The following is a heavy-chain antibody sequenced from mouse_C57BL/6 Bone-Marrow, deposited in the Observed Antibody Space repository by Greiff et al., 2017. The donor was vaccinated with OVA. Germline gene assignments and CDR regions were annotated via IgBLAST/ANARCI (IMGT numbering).Heavy chain of an antibody. V-gene: IGHV5-2*01. Sequence: EVKLVESGGGLVQPGESLKLSCESNEYEFPSHDMSWVRKTPEKRLELVAAINSDGGSTYYPDTMERRFIISRDNTKKTLYLQMSSLRSEDTAVYYCARPPTIVLDWYFDVWGTGTTVTVSS. CDR2: INSDGGST. D-gene: IGHD2-12*01. CDR1: EYEFPSHD. CDR3: ARPPTIVLDWYFDV. J-gene: IGHJ1*03.